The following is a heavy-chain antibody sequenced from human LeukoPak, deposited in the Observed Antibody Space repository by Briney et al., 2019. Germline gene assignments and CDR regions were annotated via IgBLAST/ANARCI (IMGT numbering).Heavy chain of an antibody. CDR1: GFTFSSYG. CDR3: ASAGEYYYYYMDV. D-gene: IGHD6-13*01. CDR2: IWYDGSNK. V-gene: IGHV3-33*01. Sequence: GGSLRLSCAASGFTFSSYGMHWVRQPPGKGLEWVAVIWYDGSNKYYADSVKGRFTISRDNSKNTLYLQMNSLRAEDTAVYYCASAGEYYYYYMDVWGKGTTVTVSS. J-gene: IGHJ6*03.